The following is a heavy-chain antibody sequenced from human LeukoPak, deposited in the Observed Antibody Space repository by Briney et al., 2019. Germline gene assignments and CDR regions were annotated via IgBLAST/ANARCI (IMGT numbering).Heavy chain of an antibody. Sequence: GGSLRLSCAASGFTFSSYAMSLVRQAPGKGLEWVSAMSGNGGSTYYADSVKGRFTISRDNSKNTLYLQMNSLRAEDTAVYYCAKDPTYYYDSSGYYTPAPFDYWGQGTLVTVSS. CDR1: GFTFSSYA. J-gene: IGHJ4*02. CDR2: MSGNGGST. V-gene: IGHV3-23*01. CDR3: AKDPTYYYDSSGYYTPAPFDY. D-gene: IGHD3-22*01.